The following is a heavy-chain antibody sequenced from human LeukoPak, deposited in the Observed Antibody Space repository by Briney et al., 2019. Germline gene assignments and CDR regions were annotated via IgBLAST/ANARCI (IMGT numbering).Heavy chain of an antibody. CDR2: ISSSSSSTI. D-gene: IGHD6-6*01. Sequence: GGSLRLSCAASGFTFSSYSMNWVRQAPGKGLEWVSYISSSSSSTIYYADSVKGRFTISRDNAKNTLYLQMNSLRAEDTAVYYCARSHSSSWFSFDYWGQGTLVTVSS. CDR3: ARSHSSSWFSFDY. J-gene: IGHJ4*02. CDR1: GFTFSSYS. V-gene: IGHV3-48*04.